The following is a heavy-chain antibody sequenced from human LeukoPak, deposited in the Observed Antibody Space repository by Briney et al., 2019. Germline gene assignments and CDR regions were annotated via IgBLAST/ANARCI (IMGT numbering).Heavy chain of an antibody. CDR1: GGSISSYY. D-gene: IGHD3-3*01. CDR3: ARSGITIAQRRFDP. Sequence: PSETLSLTCTVPGGSISSYYWSWIRQPPGKGLEWIGYIYYSGSTNYNPSLKSRVTISVDTSKNQFSLKLSSVTAADTAVYYCARSGITIAQRRFDPWGQGTLVTVSS. CDR2: IYYSGST. V-gene: IGHV4-59*01. J-gene: IGHJ5*02.